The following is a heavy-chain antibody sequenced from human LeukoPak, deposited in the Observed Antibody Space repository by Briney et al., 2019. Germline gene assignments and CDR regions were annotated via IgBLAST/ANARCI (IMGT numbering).Heavy chain of an antibody. CDR2: ISAYNGNT. Sequence: ASVKVSCKASGYTFTSYGISWVRQAPGQGLEWMGWISAYNGNTNYAQKLQGRVTMTTDTSTSTAYMELSSLRSEDTAVYYCATVGMGSSSGLGYYFDYWGQGILVTVSS. CDR1: GYTFTSYG. D-gene: IGHD6-6*01. J-gene: IGHJ4*02. V-gene: IGHV1-18*01. CDR3: ATVGMGSSSGLGYYFDY.